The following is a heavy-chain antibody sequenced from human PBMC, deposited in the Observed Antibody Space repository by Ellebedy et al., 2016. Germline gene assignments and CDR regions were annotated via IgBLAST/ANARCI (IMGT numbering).Heavy chain of an antibody. Sequence: GGSLRLXXAASGFTFSDYCMHWDRQVPGKGLVWVSRIKSDGSWTVYADSVKGRFTISRDNAKNSLYLQMNSLRAEDTAVYYCARDPGYCSSTSCYVSSWFDPWGQGTLVTVSS. CDR2: IKSDGSWT. CDR3: ARDPGYCSSTSCYVSSWFDP. CDR1: GFTFSDYC. D-gene: IGHD2-2*01. J-gene: IGHJ5*02. V-gene: IGHV3-74*01.